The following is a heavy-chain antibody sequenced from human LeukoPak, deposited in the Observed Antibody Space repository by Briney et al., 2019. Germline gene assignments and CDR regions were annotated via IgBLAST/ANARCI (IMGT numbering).Heavy chain of an antibody. CDR2: ISYDGSNK. CDR3: AKPLVSGY. Sequence: GRSLRLSCAASGFTFSSYGMHWVRQAPGKGLEWVAVISYDGSNKYYADSVKGRFTISGDNSKNTLYLQMNSLRAEDTAVYYCAKPLVSGYWGQGTLVTVSS. V-gene: IGHV3-30*18. D-gene: IGHD2-21*01. CDR1: GFTFSSYG. J-gene: IGHJ4*02.